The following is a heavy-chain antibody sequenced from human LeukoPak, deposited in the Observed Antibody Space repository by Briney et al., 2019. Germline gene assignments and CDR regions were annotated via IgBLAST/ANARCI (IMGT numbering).Heavy chain of an antibody. CDR3: VRRQWELQYFDL. J-gene: IGHJ2*01. CDR2: IYYSRTT. CDR1: GGSISSYH. D-gene: IGHD1-26*01. V-gene: IGHV4-59*01. Sequence: SETLSLTCTVSGGSISSYHWSWIRQPPGKGLEWIGYIYYSRTTEYDPSLKSRVTISADTSKNQFSLKLNSVTAADTAVYYCVRRQWELQYFDLWGRGTLVAVSS.